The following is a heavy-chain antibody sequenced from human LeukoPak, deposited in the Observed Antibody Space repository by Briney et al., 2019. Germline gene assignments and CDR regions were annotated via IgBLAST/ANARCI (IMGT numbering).Heavy chain of an antibody. CDR1: GFTLRDYA. J-gene: IGHJ4*02. D-gene: IGHD2-8*01. Sequence: GGSLSLSCAASGFTLRDYAMHWVPDAPGKGLEWVALLAYDGTNEYYTSSVESRFTISRDNSKNTVSLQMNNLRLDDTAVYYCARGGPRGDTNRFDFWGQGTLITVSS. CDR3: ARGGPRGDTNRFDF. V-gene: IGHV3-30*04. CDR2: LAYDGTNE.